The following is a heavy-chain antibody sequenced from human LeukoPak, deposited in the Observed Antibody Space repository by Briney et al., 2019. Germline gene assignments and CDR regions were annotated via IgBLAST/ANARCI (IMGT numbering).Heavy chain of an antibody. CDR1: GGSISSGGYY. J-gene: IGHJ6*03. D-gene: IGHD6-13*01. CDR3: ARDTGPIAAAGYYYYYYMDV. CDR2: IYHSGST. V-gene: IGHV4-30-2*01. Sequence: PSQTLSLTCTVSGGSISSGGYYWSWIRQPPGKGLEWIGYIYHSGSTYYNPSLKSRVTISVDRSKNQFSLKLSSVTAADTAVYYCARDTGPIAAAGYYYYYYMDVWGKGTTVTVSS.